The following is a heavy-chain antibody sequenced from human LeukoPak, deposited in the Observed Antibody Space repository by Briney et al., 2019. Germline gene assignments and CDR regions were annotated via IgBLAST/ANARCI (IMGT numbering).Heavy chain of an antibody. CDR2: INPNSGGP. Sequence: ASVKVSCKASGYTFTGYYLHWMRQAPGQGLEWMGWINPNSGGPNYAQNFQGRVTMTRDTSLSTAYMELNRLQSDDTAVYYCARDRDCSGVNCYAAFHIWGQGTMVIVSS. CDR1: GYTFTGYY. CDR3: ARDRDCSGVNCYAAFHI. D-gene: IGHD2-15*01. V-gene: IGHV1-2*02. J-gene: IGHJ3*02.